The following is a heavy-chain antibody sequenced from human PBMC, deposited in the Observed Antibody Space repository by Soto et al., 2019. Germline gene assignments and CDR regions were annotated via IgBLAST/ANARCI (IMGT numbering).Heavy chain of an antibody. D-gene: IGHD4-17*01. Sequence: KPSETLSLTCTVSGGSISSGGYYWSWIRQHPGKGLEWIGYIYYSGSTYYNPSLKSRVTISVDTSKNQFSLKLSSVTAADTAVYYCARENSRTVTTCFDYWGQGTLVTVSS. J-gene: IGHJ4*02. CDR3: ARENSRTVTTCFDY. V-gene: IGHV4-31*03. CDR1: GGSISSGGYY. CDR2: IYYSGST.